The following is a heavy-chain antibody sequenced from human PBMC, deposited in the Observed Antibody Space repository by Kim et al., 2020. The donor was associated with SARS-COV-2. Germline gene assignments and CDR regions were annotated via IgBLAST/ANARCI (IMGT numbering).Heavy chain of an antibody. CDR1: GFTFSDYY. Sequence: GGSLRLSCAASGFTFSDYYMSWIRQAPGKGLEWVSYISSSSSYTNYADSVKGRFTISRDNAKNSLYXQMNSLRAEDTAVYYCARDVSLDYYYYYGMDVWGQXXTVTVSS. CDR2: ISSSSSYT. J-gene: IGHJ6*02. V-gene: IGHV3-11*05. CDR3: ARDVSLDYYYYYGMDV.